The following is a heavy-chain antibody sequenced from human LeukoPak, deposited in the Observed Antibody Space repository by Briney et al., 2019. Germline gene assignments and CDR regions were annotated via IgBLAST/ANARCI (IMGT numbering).Heavy chain of an antibody. Sequence: SETLSLTCNVFGGSINDPNYYWGWIRQSPGKELEWIGSLFYDGTTYYNPSLKSRVTMSVDTSKNQFSLKLSSVTAADTAVYYCARDLGSSGWYHYYYYYMDVWGKGTTVTISS. D-gene: IGHD6-19*01. CDR2: LFYDGTT. J-gene: IGHJ6*03. V-gene: IGHV4-39*07. CDR3: ARDLGSSGWYHYYYYYMDV. CDR1: GGSINDPNYY.